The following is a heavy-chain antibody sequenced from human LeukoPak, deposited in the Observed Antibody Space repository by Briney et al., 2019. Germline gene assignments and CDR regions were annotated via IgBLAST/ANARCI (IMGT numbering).Heavy chain of an antibody. CDR2: ISGYNDNT. CDR3: ARVGGTMVRGVIITSEMDY. V-gene: IGHV1-18*01. CDR1: GYTFPNYG. J-gene: IGHJ4*02. Sequence: ASVKVSCKASGYTFPNYGITWVRQAPGQGLEWMGWISGYNDNTNYAQKVQDRVTLTADTSTTTAYMELRSLRSDDTAVYYCARVGGTMVRGVIITSEMDYWGQGTLVTVSS. D-gene: IGHD3-10*01.